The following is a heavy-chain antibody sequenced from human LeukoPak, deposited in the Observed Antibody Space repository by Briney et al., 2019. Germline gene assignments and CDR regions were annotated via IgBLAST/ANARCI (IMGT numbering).Heavy chain of an antibody. CDR3: ARDLFGKY. CDR1: GYTFTSYD. D-gene: IGHD2-21*01. J-gene: IGHJ4*02. CDR2: ISAYNGNT. V-gene: IGHV1-18*01. Sequence: ASVKVSCKASGYTFTSYDLNWVRQATGQGLEWMGWISAYNGNTNYAQKLQGRVTMTTDTSTSTAYMELRSLRSDDTAVYYCARDLFGKYWGQGTLVTVSS.